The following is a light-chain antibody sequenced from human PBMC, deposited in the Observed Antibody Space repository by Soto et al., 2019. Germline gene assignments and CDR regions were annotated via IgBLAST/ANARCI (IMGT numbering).Light chain of an antibody. Sequence: EIVLTQSPATLSLSPGERATLSCRASPSVSSSLAWYQQKPGQAPRLLIYDASNRATGIPARFSGSGSGTDFTLTISSLEPEDFAVYYWDQRSNWPLTFGGGTKVEIK. CDR2: DAS. J-gene: IGKJ4*01. CDR3: DQRSNWPLT. V-gene: IGKV3-11*01. CDR1: PSVSSS.